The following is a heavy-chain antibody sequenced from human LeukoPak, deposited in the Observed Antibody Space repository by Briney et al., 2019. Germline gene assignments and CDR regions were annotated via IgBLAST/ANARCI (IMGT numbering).Heavy chain of an antibody. CDR2: INSDGSST. D-gene: IGHD2-2*01. CDR3: AGGQLLNDGMDV. Sequence: GGSLRLSCAASGFTFSSCWMHWVRQAPGKGLVWVSRINSDGSSTSYADSVKGRFTISRDNAKNTLYLQMNSLRAEDTAVYYCAGGQLLNDGMDVWGQGTTVTVSS. CDR1: GFTFSSCW. V-gene: IGHV3-74*01. J-gene: IGHJ6*02.